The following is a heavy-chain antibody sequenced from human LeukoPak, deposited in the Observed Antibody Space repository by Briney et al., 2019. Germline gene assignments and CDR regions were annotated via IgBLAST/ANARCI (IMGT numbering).Heavy chain of an antibody. CDR2: INHSGST. CDR3: ASGTYRFDY. J-gene: IGHJ4*02. CDR1: GGSFSGYY. V-gene: IGHV4-34*01. D-gene: IGHD1-14*01. Sequence: SETLSLTYAVYGGSFSGYYWSWIRQPPGKGLEWIGEINHSGSTNYNPSLKSRVTISVDTSKNQFSLQLNSVTPEDTAVYYCASGTYRFDYWGQGTLVTVSS.